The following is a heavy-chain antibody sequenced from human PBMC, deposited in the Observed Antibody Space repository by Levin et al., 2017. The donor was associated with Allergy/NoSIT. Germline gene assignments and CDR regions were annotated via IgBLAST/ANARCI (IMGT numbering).Heavy chain of an antibody. CDR3: ANILDGLDDAFDI. J-gene: IGHJ3*02. V-gene: IGHV3-23*01. D-gene: IGHD2-21*01. CDR1: GFTFSSYA. Sequence: GESLKISCAASGFTFSSYAMSWVRQAPGKGLEWVSAISGSGGSTYYADSVKGRFTISRDNSKNTLYLQMNSLRAEDTAVYYCANILDGLDDAFDIWGQGTMVTVSS. CDR2: ISGSGGST.